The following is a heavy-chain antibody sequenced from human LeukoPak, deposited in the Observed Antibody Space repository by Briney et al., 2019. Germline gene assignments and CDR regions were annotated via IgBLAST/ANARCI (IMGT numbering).Heavy chain of an antibody. Sequence: PGESLKISCQSSGYTFTSYWIGWVRQMPGKGLQWMGIIYPGDSDTTYSPSFQGQVTISADKSISTAYLQWSSLKASDTAIYYCARLIVGSSSTGWFDPWGQGTLVTVSS. D-gene: IGHD6-6*01. V-gene: IGHV5-51*01. CDR3: ARLIVGSSSTGWFDP. J-gene: IGHJ5*02. CDR2: IYPGDSDT. CDR1: GYTFTSYW.